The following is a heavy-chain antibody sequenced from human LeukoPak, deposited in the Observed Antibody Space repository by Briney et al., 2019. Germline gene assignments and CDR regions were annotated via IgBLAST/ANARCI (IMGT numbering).Heavy chain of an antibody. CDR2: ISSRGTTI. D-gene: IGHD2-21*01. J-gene: IGHJ4*02. CDR3: AKGSLAVLAPPLDF. CDR1: GFTFSDSF. V-gene: IGHV3-11*01. Sequence: KPGGSLRLSCTASGFTFSDSFMNCIRQAPGKGLEWISYISSRGTTIYYADSVKGRFAISRDNAKNSLYLQMNSLRVEDTAVFYCAKGSLAVLAPPLDFWGKETLVTVS.